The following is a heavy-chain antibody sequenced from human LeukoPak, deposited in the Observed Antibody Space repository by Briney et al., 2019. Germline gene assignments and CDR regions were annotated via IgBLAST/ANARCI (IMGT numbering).Heavy chain of an antibody. V-gene: IGHV3-7*03. J-gene: IGHJ2*01. Sequence: GVCLTLSRAASGFTLSSYWMSLVRQAPRKGPGGVANIKQDGSEQHYVDSEKGRFTISRDKAKNSLYLEMNSLRAEDTAVYYCVRDRVAGRGWYFDLWGRGTLVTVSS. CDR2: IKQDGSEQ. D-gene: IGHD6-19*01. CDR1: GFTLSSYW. CDR3: VRDRVAGRGWYFDL.